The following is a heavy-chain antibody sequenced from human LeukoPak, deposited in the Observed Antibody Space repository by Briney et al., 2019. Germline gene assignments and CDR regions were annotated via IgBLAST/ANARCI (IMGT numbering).Heavy chain of an antibody. V-gene: IGHV4-4*02. CDR3: SRGTGIAARPAPNWFDP. Sequence: SETLSLTCAVSGGSITSSNWWSWVRQPPGKGLEWIGEIYHSGSTSYNPSLKSRVTISVDKSKNQFSLKLSSVTAADTAVYFCSRGTGIAARPAPNWFDPWGQGTLVTVSS. CDR1: GGSITSSNW. CDR2: IYHSGST. D-gene: IGHD6-6*01. J-gene: IGHJ5*02.